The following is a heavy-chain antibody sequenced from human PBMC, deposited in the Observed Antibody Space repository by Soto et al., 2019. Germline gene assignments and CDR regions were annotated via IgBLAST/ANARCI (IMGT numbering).Heavy chain of an antibody. D-gene: IGHD3-3*01. J-gene: IGHJ4*02. CDR1: GGTFSSYA. V-gene: IGHV1-69*01. CDR3: ARAPRRIWSGYYLPDY. CDR2: IIPIFGTA. Sequence: QVQLGQSGAEVKKPGSSVKVSCKASGGTFSSYAISWVRQAPGQGLEWMGGIIPIFGTATYAQKFQGRVTITADESASTAYRELSSLRAEYTAVYYCARAPRRIWSGYYLPDYGGQGTLVTVSS.